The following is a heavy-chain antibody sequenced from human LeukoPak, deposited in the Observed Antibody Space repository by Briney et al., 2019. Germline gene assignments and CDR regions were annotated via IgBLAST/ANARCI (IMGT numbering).Heavy chain of an antibody. Sequence: SETLSLTCTVSGGSISPYYWSWLRQPPGKGLEWIGYISYSGSTENNPSLKSRVTISVDTSKNQFSLKLTSVTAADTAVYYCAKEGAESFPDAFDIWGQGTMITVSS. V-gene: IGHV4-59*01. CDR3: AKEGAESFPDAFDI. CDR2: ISYSGST. D-gene: IGHD3-10*01. CDR1: GGSISPYY. J-gene: IGHJ3*02.